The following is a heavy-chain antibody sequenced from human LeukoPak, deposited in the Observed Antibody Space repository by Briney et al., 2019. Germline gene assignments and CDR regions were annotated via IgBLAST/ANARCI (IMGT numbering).Heavy chain of an antibody. J-gene: IGHJ4*02. CDR1: GGSISSSTYY. V-gene: IGHV4-39*01. CDR3: ARNASDSGTSYFDY. D-gene: IGHD1-26*01. CDR2: IYYSGST. Sequence: KPSETLSLTCTVFGGSISSSTYYWGWIRQPPGKGLEWIGSIYYSGSTSYNPSLKSRVTISVDTSKNQFSLKLDSVTAADTAVYYCARNASDSGTSYFDYWGQGTLVTVSS.